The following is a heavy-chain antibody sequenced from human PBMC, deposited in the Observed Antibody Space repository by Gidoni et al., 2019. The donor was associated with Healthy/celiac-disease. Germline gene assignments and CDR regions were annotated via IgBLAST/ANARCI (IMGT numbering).Heavy chain of an antibody. V-gene: IGHV3-15*01. CDR1: GFTFSNAW. J-gene: IGHJ4*02. Sequence: EVQLVESGGGLVKPGGSLRLSCAASGFTFSNAWMSWVRQAPGKGLEWVGRIKSKTDGGTTDYAAPVKGRFTISRDDSKNTLYLQMNSLKTEDTAVYYCTTDTYYYDSSGQRVFDYWGQGTLVTVSS. CDR3: TTDTYYYDSSGQRVFDY. D-gene: IGHD3-22*01. CDR2: IKSKTDGGTT.